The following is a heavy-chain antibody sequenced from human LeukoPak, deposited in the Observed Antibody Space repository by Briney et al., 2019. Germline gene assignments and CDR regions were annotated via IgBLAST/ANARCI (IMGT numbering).Heavy chain of an antibody. CDR1: GFTFSSYW. Sequence: GGSLRLSCAASGFTFSSYWMSWVRQAPGKGLEWVANIKQDGSEKYYVDSVKGRLTISRDNAKNSLYLQMNSLRAEDTAVYYCARDISSGWYDYWGQGTLVTVSS. D-gene: IGHD6-19*01. J-gene: IGHJ4*02. CDR2: IKQDGSEK. CDR3: ARDISSGWYDY. V-gene: IGHV3-7*03.